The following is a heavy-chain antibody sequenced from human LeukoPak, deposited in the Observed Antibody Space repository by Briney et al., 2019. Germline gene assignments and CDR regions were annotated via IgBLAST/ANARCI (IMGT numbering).Heavy chain of an antibody. CDR2: ISGSGDNT. V-gene: IGHV3-23*01. J-gene: IGHJ4*02. Sequence: GGSLRFSCAASGFTFSSYAMSWVRQAPGKGLEWVSGISGSGDNTYYADSVKGRFTISRDNSKNTLYVQVNSLGAEDTAAYYCAKGSYYDSSGSFYFDYWGQGTLVTVSS. CDR1: GFTFSSYA. CDR3: AKGSYYDSSGSFYFDY. D-gene: IGHD3-22*01.